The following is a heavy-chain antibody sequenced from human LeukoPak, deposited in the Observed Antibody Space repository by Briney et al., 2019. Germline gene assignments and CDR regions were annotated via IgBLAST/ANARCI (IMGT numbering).Heavy chain of an antibody. J-gene: IGHJ6*02. Sequence: PSETLSPTCAVYGGSFSGYYWSWIRQPPGKGLEWIGEINHSGSTNYNPSLKSRVTISVDTSKNQFSLKLSSVTAADTAVYYCASRRRRYCSGGSCYSVDHYYYYYGMDVWGQGTTVTVSS. CDR2: INHSGST. CDR1: GGSFSGYY. CDR3: ASRRRRYCSGGSCYSVDHYYYYYGMDV. V-gene: IGHV4-34*01. D-gene: IGHD2-15*01.